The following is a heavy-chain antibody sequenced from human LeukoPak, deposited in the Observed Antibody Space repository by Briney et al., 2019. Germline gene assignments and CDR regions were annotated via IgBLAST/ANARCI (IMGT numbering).Heavy chain of an antibody. CDR2: ISNDGSNE. J-gene: IGHJ4*02. CDR1: GFTFSYYA. D-gene: IGHD3-10*01. Sequence: PGGSLRLSCAASGFTFSYYAIHWVRQASGKGLEWVALISNDGSNEFYADSMKGRITISRDNSKNTLYLQMNSLRPEDTAVYHCARDRLQYYYGSGSYSYWGQGTLVTVSS. V-gene: IGHV3-30-3*01. CDR3: ARDRLQYYYGSGSYSY.